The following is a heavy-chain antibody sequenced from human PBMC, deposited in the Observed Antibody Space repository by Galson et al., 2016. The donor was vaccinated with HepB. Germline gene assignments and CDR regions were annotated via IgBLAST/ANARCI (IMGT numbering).Heavy chain of an antibody. D-gene: IGHD5/OR15-5a*01. CDR1: GDSVSSNNVA. CDR3: AREISVWGFDQ. J-gene: IGHJ4*02. Sequence: CAISGDSVSSNNVAWHWIRQSPSRGLECLGRTYYRSKWYNEYEVSVKSRITVIPDTSKNQFPLQLKSVTPEDTAVYYCAREISVWGFDQWGQGTLVTVSS. V-gene: IGHV6-1*01. CDR2: TYYRSKWYN.